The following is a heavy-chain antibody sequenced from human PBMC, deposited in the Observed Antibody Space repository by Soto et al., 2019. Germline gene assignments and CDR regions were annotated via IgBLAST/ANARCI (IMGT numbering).Heavy chain of an antibody. CDR2: ISAYNGNT. J-gene: IGHJ4*02. D-gene: IGHD3-22*01. CDR1: GYTFTSYG. V-gene: IGHV1-18*01. CDR3: ARVPLIVDPNLPNFGY. Sequence: QVQLVQSGAEVKKPGASVKVSCKASGYTFTSYGISWVRQAPGQGLEWMGWISAYNGNTNYAQKLQGRVTMTTDTSTSTPYMELRSLRSDDTAVYYCARVPLIVDPNLPNFGYWGQGTLVTVSS.